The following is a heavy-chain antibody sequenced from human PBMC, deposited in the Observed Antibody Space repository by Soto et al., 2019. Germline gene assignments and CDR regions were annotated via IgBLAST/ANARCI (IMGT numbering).Heavy chain of an antibody. D-gene: IGHD3-22*01. CDR3: ARDLRRSSYYDSSGYPAY. V-gene: IGHV1-46*01. J-gene: IGHJ4*02. CDR2: INPSGGST. Sequence: ASVKVSCKASGYTFTSYYMHWVRQAPGQGLEWMGIINPSGGSTSYAQKFQGRVTMTRDTSTSTVYMELSSLRSEDTAVYYCARDLRRSSYYDSSGYPAYWGQGTLVTVSS. CDR1: GYTFTSYY.